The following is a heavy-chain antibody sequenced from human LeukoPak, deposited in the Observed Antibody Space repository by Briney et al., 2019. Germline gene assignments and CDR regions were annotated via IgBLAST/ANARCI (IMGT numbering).Heavy chain of an antibody. J-gene: IGHJ4*02. CDR2: IRSSGSPI. CDR1: GFTFSSYS. V-gene: IGHV3-48*02. Sequence: GGSLRLSCAASGFTFSSYSMNWVRQAPGKGLEWVSYIRSSGSPIYYADSVKGRFTISRDNAKNSVYLQMNSLRDEDTAVYYCVRDPDALDYWGQGTLVTVSS. CDR3: VRDPDALDY.